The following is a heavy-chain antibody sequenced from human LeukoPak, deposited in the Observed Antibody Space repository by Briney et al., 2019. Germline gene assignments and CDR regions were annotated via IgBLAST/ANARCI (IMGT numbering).Heavy chain of an antibody. V-gene: IGHV4-39*01. J-gene: IGHJ6*04. CDR1: GGSISNTRYY. CDR2: IYYSGRT. CDR3: LRYPDV. Sequence: SETLSLACAVSGGSISNTRYYWGWIRQPPGKGLEWIASIYYSGRTYHNPSLKSRVTISVDTSMNQLSLKVTSVTATDTAVYYCLRYPDVWGKGTTVTVSS.